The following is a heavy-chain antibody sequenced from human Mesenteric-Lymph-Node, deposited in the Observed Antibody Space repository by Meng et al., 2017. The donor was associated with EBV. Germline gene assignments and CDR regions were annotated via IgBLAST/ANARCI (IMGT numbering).Heavy chain of an antibody. CDR2: INHSGST. D-gene: IGHD6-19*01. CDR1: GGSFGGYY. J-gene: IGHJ4*02. V-gene: IGHV4-34*02. Sequence: QVQLQQWGAGLLKPSETLSLTCGVTGGSFGGYYWTWIRQPPGKGLEWIGEINHSGSTNYNPSLKSRVTISLDTSKNQISLKLTSVTAADTAVYYCAKTGSSGWSDLDYWGRGILVTGSS. CDR3: AKTGSSGWSDLDY.